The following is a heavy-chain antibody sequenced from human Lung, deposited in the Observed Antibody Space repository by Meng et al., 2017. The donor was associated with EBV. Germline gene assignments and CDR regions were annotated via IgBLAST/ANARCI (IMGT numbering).Heavy chain of an antibody. J-gene: IGHJ4*02. CDR2: IYYSGST. D-gene: IGHD6-19*01. Sequence: VTRQGSGPRPVKPSQTLSLTCTGSGGSIRSGGYYWSWIRQHPGKGLEWIGYIYYSGSTYYNPSLKSRVTISVDTSKNQFSLKLSSVTAADTAVHYCARLYRGGWYLWGRGTLVTVSS. V-gene: IGHV4-31*03. CDR1: GGSIRSGGYY. CDR3: ARLYRGGWYL.